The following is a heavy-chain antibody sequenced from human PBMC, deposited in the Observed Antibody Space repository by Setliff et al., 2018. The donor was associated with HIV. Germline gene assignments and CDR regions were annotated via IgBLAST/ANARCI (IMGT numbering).Heavy chain of an antibody. V-gene: IGHV1-46*01. Sequence: GASVKVSCKASGYTFTSYYMQWVRQAPGQGLEWMGIINPSGGSATYAQKFQGRVTITRDTSASAAYMELSSLRSEDTAVYYCARDSPQVRIAVTGTTGHDYWGQGTLVTVSS. CDR3: ARDSPQVRIAVTGTTGHDY. CDR1: GYTFTSYY. D-gene: IGHD6-19*01. J-gene: IGHJ4*02. CDR2: INPSGGSA.